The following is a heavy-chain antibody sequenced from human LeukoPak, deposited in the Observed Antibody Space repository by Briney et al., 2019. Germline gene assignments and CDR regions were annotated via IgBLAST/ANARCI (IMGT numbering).Heavy chain of an antibody. D-gene: IGHD3-22*01. CDR1: GGSITSYY. CDR2: IYNTGST. Sequence: SETLSLTCSVSGGSITSYYWSWIRQPAGKGLEWIGHIYNTGSTYYNPSLKSRVTISVDTSKNQFSLKLSSVTAADTAVYYCARLEYYYDSSGYQKPYFDYWGQGTLVTVSS. CDR3: ARLEYYYDSSGYQKPYFDY. J-gene: IGHJ4*02. V-gene: IGHV4-4*08.